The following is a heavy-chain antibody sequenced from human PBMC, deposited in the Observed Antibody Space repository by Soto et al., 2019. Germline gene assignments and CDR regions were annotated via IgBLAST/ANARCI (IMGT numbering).Heavy chain of an antibody. CDR3: ARTTTVAGTPEFDY. D-gene: IGHD6-19*01. J-gene: IGHJ4*02. CDR1: GFTFSSFS. CDR2: ISYDGSNK. Sequence: QVQLVESGGGVVQPGRSRRLSCTASGFTFSSFSLHWVRQAPGKGLEWLALISYDGSNKYNADSVKGRFTISRDNSNNTLYLQLNSLRPEDTAVYYCARTTTVAGTPEFDYWGQGALVTVSS. V-gene: IGHV3-30-3*01.